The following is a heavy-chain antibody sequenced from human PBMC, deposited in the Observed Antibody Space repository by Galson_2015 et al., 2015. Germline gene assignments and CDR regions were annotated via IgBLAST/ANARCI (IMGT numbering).Heavy chain of an antibody. V-gene: IGHV5-51*01. CDR2: IYPGDSDT. CDR1: GYSFPNYW. J-gene: IGHJ4*02. D-gene: IGHD4-17*01. CDR3: SRQAGDGDYGDF. Sequence: QSGAEVKKPGESLKISCKASGYSFPNYWIAWVRQMPGKGLECMGRIYPGDSDTRYSPSFQGQVTISADKSIRTAYPQWSSLEASDTAIYYCSRQAGDGDYGDFWGQGTLVTVSS.